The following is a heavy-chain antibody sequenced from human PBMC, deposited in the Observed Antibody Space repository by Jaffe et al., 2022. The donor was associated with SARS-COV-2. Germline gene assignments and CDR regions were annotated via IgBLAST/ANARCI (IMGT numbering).Heavy chain of an antibody. Sequence: EVQLVESGGGLVQPGGSLRLSCAASGFTFSSYAMSWVRQAPGKGLEWVSAISGSGGSTYYADSVKGRFTISRDNSKNTLYLQMNSLRAEDTAVYYCANVPVDSSGWYLGAQAYYFDYWGQGTLVTVSS. CDR2: ISGSGGST. D-gene: IGHD6-19*01. J-gene: IGHJ4*02. V-gene: IGHV3-23*04. CDR1: GFTFSSYA. CDR3: ANVPVDSSGWYLGAQAYYFDY.